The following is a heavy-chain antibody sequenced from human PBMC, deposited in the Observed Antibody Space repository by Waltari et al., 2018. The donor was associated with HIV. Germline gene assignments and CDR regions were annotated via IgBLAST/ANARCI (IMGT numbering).Heavy chain of an antibody. CDR2: ISYDGSNK. Sequence: QVQLVESGGGVVQPGRSLRLACAAPGIPFRCSAFHWVPQAPGKGLEWVAVISYDGSNKYYADSVKGRFTISRDNSKNTLYLQMNSLRAEDTAVYYCARDPQYCSSTSCSYYFDYWGQGTLVTVSS. V-gene: IGHV3-30-3*01. D-gene: IGHD2-2*01. CDR1: GIPFRCSA. J-gene: IGHJ4*02. CDR3: ARDPQYCSSTSCSYYFDY.